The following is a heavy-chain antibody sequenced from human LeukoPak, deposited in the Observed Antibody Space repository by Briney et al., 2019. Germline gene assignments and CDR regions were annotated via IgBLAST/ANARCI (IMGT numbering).Heavy chain of an antibody. CDR3: ARTYDSSTGYYFDY. Sequence: ASVKVSCKASGYTFTNGGITWLRQAPGQGLERVGYISTYNGNTDYAQKFQDRVTLTTDPSTSTAYMELRSLRSDDTAVYFCARTYDSSTGYYFDYWGQGTLVTVSS. D-gene: IGHD3/OR15-3a*01. J-gene: IGHJ4*02. CDR2: ISTYNGNT. CDR1: GYTFTNGG. V-gene: IGHV1-18*01.